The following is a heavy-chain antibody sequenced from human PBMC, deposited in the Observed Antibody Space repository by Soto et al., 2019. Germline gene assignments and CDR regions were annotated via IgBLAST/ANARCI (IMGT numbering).Heavy chain of an antibody. CDR3: TVVVAANYRAEYFQH. CDR2: ISAYNGNT. V-gene: IGHV1-18*01. CDR1: GYTFTSYG. D-gene: IGHD2-15*01. J-gene: IGHJ1*01. Sequence: ASVKVSCKASGYTFTSYGISWVRQAPGQGIEWMGWISAYNGNTNYAQKLQGRVTMTTDTSTSTAYMELRSLRSDDTAVYYCTVVVAANYRAEYFQHWGQGTLVTVSS.